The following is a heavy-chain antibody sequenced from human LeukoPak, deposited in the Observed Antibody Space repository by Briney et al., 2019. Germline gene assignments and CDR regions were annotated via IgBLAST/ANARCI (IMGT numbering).Heavy chain of an antibody. Sequence: SETLSLTCAVSGGSISSSNWWSWVRQPPGQGLEWIGETFHSGSTNYNPSLKSRVTISVDKSGNQFSLKLSSVTAADTAVYYCARATYDSSGLYFDYWGQGTLVTVSS. V-gene: IGHV4-4*02. CDR2: TFHSGST. D-gene: IGHD3-22*01. CDR1: GGSISSSNW. CDR3: ARATYDSSGLYFDY. J-gene: IGHJ4*02.